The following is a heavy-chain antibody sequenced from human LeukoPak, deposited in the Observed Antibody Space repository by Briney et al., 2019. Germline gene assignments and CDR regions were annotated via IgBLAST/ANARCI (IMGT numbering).Heavy chain of an antibody. CDR2: ISYDGSNK. V-gene: IGHV3-30*03. CDR3: AREIAVAGTVPDY. Sequence: GGSLRLSCAASGFTFRNYGMHWVRQAPGKGLEWVAVISYDGSNKYYADSVKGRFTISRDSSKNTLYLQMNSLRAEDTAVYYCAREIAVAGTVPDYWGQGTLVTVSS. J-gene: IGHJ4*02. D-gene: IGHD6-19*01. CDR1: GFTFRNYG.